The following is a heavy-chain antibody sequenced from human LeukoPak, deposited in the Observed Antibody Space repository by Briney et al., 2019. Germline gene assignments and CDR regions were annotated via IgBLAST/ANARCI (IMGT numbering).Heavy chain of an antibody. CDR1: GYTFTSYG. V-gene: IGHV1-18*01. CDR3: ARVENNLHYYGMDV. J-gene: IGHJ6*02. CDR2: ISAYNGNT. Sequence: GASVKVSCKASGYTFTSYGISWVRQAPGQGLEWMGWISAYNGNTNYAQKLRGRVTMTTDTSTSTAYMELRSLRSDDTAVYYCARVENNLHYYGMDVWGQGTTVTVSS. D-gene: IGHD2/OR15-2a*01.